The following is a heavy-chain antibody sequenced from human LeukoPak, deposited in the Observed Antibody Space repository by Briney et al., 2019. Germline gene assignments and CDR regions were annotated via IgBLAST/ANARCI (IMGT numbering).Heavy chain of an antibody. CDR2: INPNSGDT. CDR3: ARAREVTGLTP. J-gene: IGHJ5*02. Sequence: GASVKVSCTASGSRFSGNYIHWVRQAPGQGLEWMTWINPNSGDTNYEQKFQGRVTVTRVTSITPIYMELSRLRYDDTATYHSARAREVTGLTPWGERTLVTVSS. V-gene: IGHV1-2*02. D-gene: IGHD3-9*01. CDR1: GSRFSGNY.